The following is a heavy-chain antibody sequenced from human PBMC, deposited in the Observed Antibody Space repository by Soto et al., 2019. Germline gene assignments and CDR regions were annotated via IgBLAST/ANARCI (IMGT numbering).Heavy chain of an antibody. Sequence: VASVKVSCKVSGYTLTELSMHWVRQAPGKGLEWMGGFDPEDGETIYAQKFQGRVTMTEDTSTDTAYMELSSLRSEDTAVYYCATLLVAGTAGVFDYWGQGTLVTVSS. J-gene: IGHJ4*02. D-gene: IGHD6-19*01. CDR1: GYTLTELS. CDR3: ATLLVAGTAGVFDY. V-gene: IGHV1-24*01. CDR2: FDPEDGET.